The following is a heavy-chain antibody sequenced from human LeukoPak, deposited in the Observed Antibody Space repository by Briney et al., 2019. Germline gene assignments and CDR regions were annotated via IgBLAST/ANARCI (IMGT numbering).Heavy chain of an antibody. CDR2: ISWNSGSI. Sequence: GGSLRLSCAASGFTFDDYAMHWVRQAPGKGLEWVSGISWNSGSIGYADSVKGRFTISRDNAKNSLYLQMNSLSAEDTALYYCAKALYSYGPIDYWGQGTLVTVSS. J-gene: IGHJ4*02. D-gene: IGHD5-18*01. CDR3: AKALYSYGPIDY. V-gene: IGHV3-9*01. CDR1: GFTFDDYA.